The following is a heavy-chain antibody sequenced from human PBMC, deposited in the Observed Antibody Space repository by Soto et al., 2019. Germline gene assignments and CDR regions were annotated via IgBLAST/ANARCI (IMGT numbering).Heavy chain of an antibody. CDR1: GFTFSSYG. Sequence: QVQLVESGGGVVQPGRSLRLSCAASGFTFSSYGMHWVRQAPGKGLEWGAVISYDGSNKYYADSVKGRFTISRDNSKNTLYLQMNSLRAEDTAVYYCAKEKAIFGVVTVYGMDVWGQGTTVTVSS. CDR2: ISYDGSNK. CDR3: AKEKAIFGVVTVYGMDV. D-gene: IGHD3-3*01. V-gene: IGHV3-30*18. J-gene: IGHJ6*02.